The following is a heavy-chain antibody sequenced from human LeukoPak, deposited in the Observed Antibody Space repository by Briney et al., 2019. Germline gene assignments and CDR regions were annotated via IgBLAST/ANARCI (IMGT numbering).Heavy chain of an antibody. J-gene: IGHJ4*02. V-gene: IGHV3-23*01. Sequence: GGSLRLSCAASGFTFSSYGMSWVRQAPGKGLEWVSGISSSGGSIYYADSVKGRFTISRDNAKNSLYLQMNSLRAEDTAVYYCAREGGLVRGHFDYWGQGTLVTVSS. CDR3: AREGGLVRGHFDY. D-gene: IGHD3-10*01. CDR2: ISSSGGSI. CDR1: GFTFSSYG.